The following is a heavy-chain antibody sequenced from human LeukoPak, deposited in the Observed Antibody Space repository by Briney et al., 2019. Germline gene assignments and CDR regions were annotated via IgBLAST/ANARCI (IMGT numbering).Heavy chain of an antibody. J-gene: IGHJ4*02. Sequence: SETLSLTCTVSGGSITSSSYYWGWIRQPPGKGLEWIGEINHSGSTNYNPSLKSRVTISVDTSKNQFSLKLSSVTAADTAVYYCARGPSAAGKENWGQGTLVTVSS. CDR1: GGSITSSSYY. CDR2: INHSGST. D-gene: IGHD6-13*01. V-gene: IGHV4-39*07. CDR3: ARGPSAAGKEN.